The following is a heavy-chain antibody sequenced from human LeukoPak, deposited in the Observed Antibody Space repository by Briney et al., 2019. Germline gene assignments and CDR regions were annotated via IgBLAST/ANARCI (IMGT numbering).Heavy chain of an antibody. V-gene: IGHV3-49*04. J-gene: IGHJ4*02. CDR2: IRSKDYGGTT. Sequence: GRSLRLSCTASGFTFGDYAMSWVRQAPGKGLEWVGFIRSKDYGGTTEYAASVKGRFTLSRDDSKSIAYLQMNSLKTEDTAVYYCTRAPAALFDYWGQGTLVTVSS. CDR1: GFTFGDYA. CDR3: TRAPAALFDY. D-gene: IGHD2-2*01.